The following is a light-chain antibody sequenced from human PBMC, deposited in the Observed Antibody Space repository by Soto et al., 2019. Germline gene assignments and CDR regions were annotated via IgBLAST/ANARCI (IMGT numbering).Light chain of an antibody. CDR1: QSVLYSSNNKNY. J-gene: IGKJ1*01. CDR3: QQYYSTPRT. CDR2: WAS. Sequence: DIVMTQSPDSLAVSLGERATINCKSSQSVLYSSNNKNYLAWYQQKPGQPPKLLIYWASTRESGVPDRFSGSGSGTDFTLTISSLQAADVAVYDCQQYYSTPRTFGQGTKVDIK. V-gene: IGKV4-1*01.